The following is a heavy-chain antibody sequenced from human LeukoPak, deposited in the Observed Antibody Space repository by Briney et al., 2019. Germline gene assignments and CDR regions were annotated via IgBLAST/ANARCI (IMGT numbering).Heavy chain of an antibody. Sequence: GGSLRLSCAASGFTFSSYGMHWVRQAPGKGLEWVAVIWYDGSNKYYADSVRGRFTVSRDNAKNSLYLQMNSLRAEDTAVYYCARDGGGPDAFDIWGQGTMVTVSS. CDR3: ARDGGGPDAFDI. J-gene: IGHJ3*02. V-gene: IGHV3-33*01. CDR2: IWYDGSNK. CDR1: GFTFSSYG.